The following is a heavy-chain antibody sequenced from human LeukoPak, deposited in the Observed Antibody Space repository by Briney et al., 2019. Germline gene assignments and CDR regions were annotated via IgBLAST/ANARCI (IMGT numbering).Heavy chain of an antibody. CDR1: GFTFSSYA. J-gene: IGHJ4*02. CDR3: ARGYYGSGSWFDY. CDR2: ISYDGSNK. D-gene: IGHD3-10*01. V-gene: IGHV3-30*04. Sequence: GRSLRLSYAASGFTFSSYAMHWVRQAPGKGLEWVAVISYDGSNKYYADSVKGRFTISRDNSKNTLYLQMNSLRAEDTAVYYCARGYYGSGSWFDYWGQGTLVTVSS.